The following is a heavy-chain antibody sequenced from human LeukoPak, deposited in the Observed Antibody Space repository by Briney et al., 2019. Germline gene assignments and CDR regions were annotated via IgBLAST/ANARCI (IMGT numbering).Heavy chain of an antibody. D-gene: IGHD3-3*01. Sequence: GGSLRLSCAASGFTFSSYGMHWVRQAPGKGLEWVAFIRYDGSNKYYADSVKGRFTISRDNSKNTLYLQMNSLRAEDTAVYYCAKAESPYDFWSGYYDYWGQGTLVTVSS. V-gene: IGHV3-30*02. CDR3: AKAESPYDFWSGYYDY. J-gene: IGHJ4*02. CDR2: IRYDGSNK. CDR1: GFTFSSYG.